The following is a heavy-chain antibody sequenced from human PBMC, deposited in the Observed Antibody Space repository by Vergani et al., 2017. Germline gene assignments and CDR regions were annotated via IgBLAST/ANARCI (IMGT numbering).Heavy chain of an antibody. V-gene: IGHV4-59*01. CDR3: ARDHAFDI. J-gene: IGHJ3*02. CDR2: IYYSGST. Sequence: QVQLQESGPGLVKPSGTLSLTCAVSGGSISSYYWSWIRQPPGKGLEWIGYIYYSGSTNYNPSLKSRVTISVDTSKNQFSLKLSSVTAADTAVYYCARDHAFDIWGQGTMVTGSS. CDR1: GGSISSYY.